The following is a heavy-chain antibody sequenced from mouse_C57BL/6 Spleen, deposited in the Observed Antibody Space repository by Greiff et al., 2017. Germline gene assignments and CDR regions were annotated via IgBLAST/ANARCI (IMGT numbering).Heavy chain of an antibody. D-gene: IGHD1-1*01. CDR2: IDPSDSYT. CDR1: GYTFTSYW. V-gene: IGHV1-69*01. CDR3: AIITTVVASEVDY. J-gene: IGHJ4*01. Sequence: QVQLQQPGAELVMPGASVTLSCKASGYTFTSYWMHWVKQRPGQGLEWIGEIDPSDSYTNYNQKFKGKSTLTVDKSSSTAYMQLSSLTSEDSAVYYCAIITTVVASEVDYWGQGTSVTVSS.